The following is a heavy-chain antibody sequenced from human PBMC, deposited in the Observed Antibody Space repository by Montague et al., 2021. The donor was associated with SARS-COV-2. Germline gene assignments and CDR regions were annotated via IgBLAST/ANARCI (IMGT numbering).Heavy chain of an antibody. V-gene: IGHV2-5*02. J-gene: IGHJ4*02. Sequence: PALVKPTQTLTLTCTFSGFSLSSSGVGVGWIRQPPGKAPEWLALIYWDDDTRYSPRLKSRLTVTKGTSKNQVVLTLTNMDTVDTATYFCAHIRRMYYFDDWGQGTLVTVSS. CDR1: GFSLSSSGVG. D-gene: IGHD2/OR15-2a*01. CDR3: AHIRRMYYFDD. CDR2: IYWDDDT.